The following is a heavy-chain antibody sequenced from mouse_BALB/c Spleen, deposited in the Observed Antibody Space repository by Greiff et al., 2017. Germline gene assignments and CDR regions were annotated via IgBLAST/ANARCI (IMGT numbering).Heavy chain of an antibody. CDR2: IYPGSGST. CDR1: GYTFTSYW. V-gene: IGHV1S22*01. J-gene: IGHJ2*01. Sequence: LQQPGSELVRPGASVKLSCKASGYTFTSYWMHWVKQRPGQGLEWIGNIYPGSGSTNYDEKFKSKATLTVDTSSSTAYMQLSSLTSEDSAVYYCTRGGGYDEFDYWGQGTTLTVSS. CDR3: TRGGGYDEFDY. D-gene: IGHD2-2*01.